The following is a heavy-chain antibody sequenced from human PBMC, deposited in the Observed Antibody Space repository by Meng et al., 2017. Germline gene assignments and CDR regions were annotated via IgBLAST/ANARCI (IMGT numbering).Heavy chain of an antibody. CDR3: ARRDYFDY. Sequence: QLQLQASGPGLVKPSETLSLTCIFSGDSISSSSVYWGWIRPPPGKGLGWIGSIYYSGSTYYNPSLKSRVTISVDTSKNQFSLKLSSVTAADTAVYYCARRDYFDYWGQGTLVTVSS. CDR1: GDSISSSSVY. CDR2: IYYSGST. V-gene: IGHV4-39*01. J-gene: IGHJ4*02.